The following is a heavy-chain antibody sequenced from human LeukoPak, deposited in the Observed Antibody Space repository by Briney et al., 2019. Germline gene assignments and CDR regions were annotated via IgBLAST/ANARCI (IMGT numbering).Heavy chain of an antibody. CDR2: INTDGSST. D-gene: IGHD6-19*01. Sequence: GGSLRLSCAASGFTFSSYWMHWVRQAPGKGLVWVSRINTDGSSTSYADSVKGRFTISRDNAKNTLYLQMNSLRAEDTAVYYCARDPGGWRDDAFDIWGQGTMVTVSS. CDR3: ARDPGGWRDDAFDI. V-gene: IGHV3-74*01. J-gene: IGHJ3*02. CDR1: GFTFSSYW.